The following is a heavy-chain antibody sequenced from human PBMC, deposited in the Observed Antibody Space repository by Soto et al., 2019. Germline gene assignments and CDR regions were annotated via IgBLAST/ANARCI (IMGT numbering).Heavy chain of an antibody. Sequence: EVQLVESGGGLVQPGGSLRLSCAASGFTVSSNYMSWVRQAPGKGLEWVSVIYSGGSTYYADSVKGRFTISRDNSKNTLYLQMNSLRAEDMAVYYCARDLPTVVTGNWGDYWGQGTLVTVSS. V-gene: IGHV3-66*01. J-gene: IGHJ4*02. D-gene: IGHD1-20*01. CDR1: GFTVSSNY. CDR3: ARDLPTVVTGNWGDY. CDR2: IYSGGST.